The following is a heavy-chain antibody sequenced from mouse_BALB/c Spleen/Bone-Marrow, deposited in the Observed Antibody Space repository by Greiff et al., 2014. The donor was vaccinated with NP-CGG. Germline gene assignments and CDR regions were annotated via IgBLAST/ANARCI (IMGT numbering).Heavy chain of an antibody. CDR3: ARDGYGRYFDV. CDR2: INPYNGGS. J-gene: IGHJ1*01. D-gene: IGHD2-2*01. CDR1: GYSFTDYT. V-gene: IGHV1-18*01. Sequence: VQLQQSGPELVKPRASMKISCKASGYSFTDYTMNWVRQSHGKNLEWIGLINPYNGGSTYNQKFKGTATLTVDRSSSTAYMELLSLTSDDSAVYYCARDGYGRYFDVWGAGTTVTVSS.